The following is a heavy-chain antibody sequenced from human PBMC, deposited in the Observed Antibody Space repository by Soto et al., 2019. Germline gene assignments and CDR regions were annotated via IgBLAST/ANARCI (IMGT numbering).Heavy chain of an antibody. Sequence: QVQLVQSGAEVKKPGSSVKVSCKASGGTFSSDAISWVRQAPGQGLEWMGGTIPIFGTANYAQKFQGRVTLTADESTSTAYMELSSLRSEDTAVYYCARDRGDNWNGRYYFYVMDVWGQGTTVTVSS. D-gene: IGHD1-1*01. J-gene: IGHJ6*02. CDR2: TIPIFGTA. V-gene: IGHV1-69*12. CDR1: GGTFSSDA. CDR3: ARDRGDNWNGRYYFYVMDV.